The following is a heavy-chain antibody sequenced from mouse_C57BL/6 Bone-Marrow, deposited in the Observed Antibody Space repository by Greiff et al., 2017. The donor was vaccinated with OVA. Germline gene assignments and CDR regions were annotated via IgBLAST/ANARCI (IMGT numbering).Heavy chain of an antibody. J-gene: IGHJ4*01. CDR1: GYAFSSYW. V-gene: IGHV1-80*01. D-gene: IGHD3-2*02. Sequence: QVQLQQSGAELVKPGASVKISCKASGYAFSSYWMNWVKQRPGKGLEWIGQIYPGDGDTNYNGKFKGKATLTTDKSSSTAYMQLSSLTSEDSAVYFCASTAQARGYAMDYWGQGTSVTVSS. CDR3: ASTAQARGYAMDY. CDR2: IYPGDGDT.